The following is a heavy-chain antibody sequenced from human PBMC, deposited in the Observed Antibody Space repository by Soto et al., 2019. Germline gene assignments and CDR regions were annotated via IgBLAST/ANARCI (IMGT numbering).Heavy chain of an antibody. J-gene: IGHJ4*02. CDR3: AKGSVVVAAKFDS. CDR1: GLTFNNYA. CDR2: ISSSGYST. D-gene: IGHD2-21*02. V-gene: IGHV3-23*01. Sequence: PGGSLRLSCAASGLTFNNYAMSWVRQAPGKGLEWVSAISSSGYSTYCADSVKGRFTISRDNSKNTVYLQMNNLRAEDTAVYYCAKGSVVVAAKFDSWGQGTLVTVSS.